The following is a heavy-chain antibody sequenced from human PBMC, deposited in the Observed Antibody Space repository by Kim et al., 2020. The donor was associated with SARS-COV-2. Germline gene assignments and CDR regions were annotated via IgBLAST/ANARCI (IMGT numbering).Heavy chain of an antibody. CDR3: ARDAVVADAFDI. CDR1: GGSISSGGYY. J-gene: IGHJ3*02. D-gene: IGHD2-15*01. Sequence: SETLSLTCTVSGGSISSGGYYWSWIRQHPGKGLEWIGYIYYSGSTYYNPSLKSRVTISVDTSKNQFSLKLSSVTAADTAVYYCARDAVVADAFDIWGQGTMVTVSS. V-gene: IGHV4-31*03. CDR2: IYYSGST.